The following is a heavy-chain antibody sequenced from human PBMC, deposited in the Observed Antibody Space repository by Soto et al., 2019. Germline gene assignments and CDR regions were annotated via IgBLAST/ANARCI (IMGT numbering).Heavy chain of an antibody. D-gene: IGHD2-2*01. Sequence: PETQPLTCNVSGGSIYTYYWNWILQSPGKGLEWIGYISGGGSTNYNPSLKSRVTISVDTSKKQVSLKLTSVSAPDTARYFCAGECSSSICNEEHYGDVEVWGQGTTVT. CDR2: ISGGGST. CDR1: GGSIYTYY. J-gene: IGHJ6*02. CDR3: AGECSSSICNEEHYGDVEV. V-gene: IGHV4-59*01.